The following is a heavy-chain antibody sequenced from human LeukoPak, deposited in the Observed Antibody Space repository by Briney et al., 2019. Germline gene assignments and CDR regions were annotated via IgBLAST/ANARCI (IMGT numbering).Heavy chain of an antibody. J-gene: IGHJ4*02. CDR3: ATFIDY. Sequence: PGGSLRLSCAASGFTFSSYSMNWVRQAPGKGLEWVSHISASGGTIYYADSVKGRFAISRDNVKNSVSLQMNNLRAEDTAVYYCATFIDYWGQGTLVTVSS. CDR1: GFTFSSYS. V-gene: IGHV3-48*04. CDR2: ISASGGTI.